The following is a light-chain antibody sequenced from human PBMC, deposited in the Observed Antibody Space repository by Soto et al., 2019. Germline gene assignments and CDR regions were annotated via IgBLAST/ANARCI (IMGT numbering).Light chain of an antibody. V-gene: IGLV2-8*01. CDR3: SSYAVTNIFV. CDR2: EVS. CDR1: SSDVGGYNY. J-gene: IGLJ1*01. Sequence: QSALTQPPSASGSPGQSVTISCTGTSSDVGGYNYVSWYQQHPGKAPKVIIYEVSKRPSGVPDRFSGSKSGSTASLTVSGLQAEDEADYYCSSYAVTNIFVFXTGTKV.